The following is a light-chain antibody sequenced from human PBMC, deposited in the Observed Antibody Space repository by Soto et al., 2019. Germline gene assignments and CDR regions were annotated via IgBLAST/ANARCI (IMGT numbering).Light chain of an antibody. CDR3: SSDVSGYSLGV. CDR1: NSGVVNYEY. Sequence: QSVLSQPASVSGSPGQSITISCTGINSGVVNYEYVSWYQQFPDKAPKLIIYEGRERPSGVSDRFSGSKSANTASLTISGLQPEDEADYFCSSDVSGYSLGVFGGGTKVTVL. J-gene: IGLJ3*02. CDR2: EGR. V-gene: IGLV2-14*02.